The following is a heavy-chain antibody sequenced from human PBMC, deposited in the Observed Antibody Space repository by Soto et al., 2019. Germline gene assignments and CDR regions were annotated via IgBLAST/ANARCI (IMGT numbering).Heavy chain of an antibody. D-gene: IGHD5-18*01. V-gene: IGHV1-69*08. CDR3: GCGYSYGNYNFYGIDV. CDR2: IIPLLNTA. Sequence: QVQLVQSGAEVKKPGSSVKVSCKASGGTFSSYTLNWVRQAPGQGIEWMGRIIPLLNTANYAQKFRGRVTITADKSTSTAYMELSSLRSADTAVYYCGCGYSYGNYNFYGIDVWGPWTTVTVSS. J-gene: IGHJ6*02. CDR1: GGTFSSYT.